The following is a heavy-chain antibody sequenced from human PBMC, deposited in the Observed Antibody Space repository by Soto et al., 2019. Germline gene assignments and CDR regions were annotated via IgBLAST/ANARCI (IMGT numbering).Heavy chain of an antibody. D-gene: IGHD6-6*01. CDR1: GFTFSSYA. V-gene: IGHV3-23*01. CDR2: ISGSGGST. Sequence: GGSLRLSCAASGFTFSSYAMSWVRQAPGKGLEWVSAISGSGGSTYYADSVKGRFTISRDNSKNTLYLQMNSLRAEDTAVYYCAKVPTRTGPSIAAPFDYWGQGTLVTVSS. J-gene: IGHJ4*02. CDR3: AKVPTRTGPSIAAPFDY.